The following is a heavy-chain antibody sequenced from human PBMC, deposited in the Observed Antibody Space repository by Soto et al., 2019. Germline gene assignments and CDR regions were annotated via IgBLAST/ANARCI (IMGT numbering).Heavy chain of an antibody. CDR1: GGSISSGGYY. J-gene: IGHJ6*03. D-gene: IGHD1-26*01. CDR3: ARAGKDGEYYYYYMDV. Sequence: PSETLSLTCTVSGGSISSGGYYWSWIRQHPGKGLEWIGYIYYSGSTNYNPSLKSRVTISVDTSKNQFSLKLSSVTAADTAVYYCARAGKDGEYYYYYMDVWGKGTTVTVSS. CDR2: IYYSGST. V-gene: IGHV4-31*03.